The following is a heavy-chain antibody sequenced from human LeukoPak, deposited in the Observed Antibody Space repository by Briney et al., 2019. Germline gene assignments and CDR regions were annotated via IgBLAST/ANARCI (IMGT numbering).Heavy chain of an antibody. V-gene: IGHV3-48*01. CDR3: ARVGASSWSYFDY. J-gene: IGHJ4*02. D-gene: IGHD6-13*01. CDR1: GFTFSSYS. CDR2: ISSSSSTI. Sequence: GGSLRLSCAASGFTFSSYSMNWVRQAPGKGLEWVSYISSSSSTIYYADSVKGRFTISRDNAKNSLYLQMNSLRAEDTAVYYCARVGASSWSYFDYWGQGTLVTVSS.